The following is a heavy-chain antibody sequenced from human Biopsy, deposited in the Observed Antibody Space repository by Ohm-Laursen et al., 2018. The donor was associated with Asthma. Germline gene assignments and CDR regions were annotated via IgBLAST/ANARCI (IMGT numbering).Heavy chain of an antibody. CDR1: GGYTGRSDHH. Sequence: TLSLTCSVSGGYTGRSDHHWARIRQAPGRGLDWNGLFLWSGSAHYSRALERLVSISIDTATNEFSMKLRSVTPADTAVYFCARVVSCGDIYFGIDVWGPGNTVVVS. CDR2: FLWSGSA. V-gene: IGHV4-30-4*01. J-gene: IGHJ6*02. CDR3: ARVVSCGDIYFGIDV. D-gene: IGHD4-23*01.